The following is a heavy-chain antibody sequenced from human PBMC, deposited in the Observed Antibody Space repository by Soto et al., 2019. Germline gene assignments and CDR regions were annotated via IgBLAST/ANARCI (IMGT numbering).Heavy chain of an antibody. J-gene: IGHJ3*01. CDR3: AGPDYGDYWDAFDL. Sequence: EVQLVESGGGLVQPGGSLRLSCAASGFTFSSYSMNWVRQAPGKGLEWVSYISSSSSTIYYADSVKGRFTISRDNAKNSLYLQMNSLRAEDTAVYYCAGPDYGDYWDAFDLWGQGTMVTVSS. CDR1: GFTFSSYS. V-gene: IGHV3-48*01. CDR2: ISSSSSTI. D-gene: IGHD4-17*01.